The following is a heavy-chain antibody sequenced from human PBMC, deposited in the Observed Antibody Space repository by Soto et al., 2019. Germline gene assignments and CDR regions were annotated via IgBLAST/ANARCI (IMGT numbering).Heavy chain of an antibody. CDR2: ISYDGSNK. CDR1: GFTFSSYG. D-gene: IGHD3-3*01. CDR3: AKGRGRFLLAHMDV. V-gene: IGHV3-30*18. Sequence: GGSLRLSCAASGFTFSSYGMHWVRQAPGKGLEWVAVISYDGSNKYYADSVKGRFTISRDNSKNTLYLQMNSLRAEDTAVYYCAKGRGRFLLAHMDVWGQGTTVTVSS. J-gene: IGHJ6*02.